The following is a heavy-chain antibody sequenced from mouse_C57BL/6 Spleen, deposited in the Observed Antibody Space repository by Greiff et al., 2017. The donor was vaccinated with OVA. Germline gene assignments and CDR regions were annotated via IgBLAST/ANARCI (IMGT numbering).Heavy chain of an antibody. CDR1: GYTFTDYE. V-gene: IGHV1-15*01. J-gene: IGHJ2*01. D-gene: IGHD2-2*01. Sequence: QVQLQQSGAELVRPGASVTLSCKASGYTFTDYEMHWVKQTPVHGLEWIGAIDPETGGTAYNQKFKGKAILTADTSSSTAYMELRSLTSEDSAVYYCTRSVTTRGVDYWGQGTTLTVSS. CDR3: TRSVTTRGVDY. CDR2: IDPETGGT.